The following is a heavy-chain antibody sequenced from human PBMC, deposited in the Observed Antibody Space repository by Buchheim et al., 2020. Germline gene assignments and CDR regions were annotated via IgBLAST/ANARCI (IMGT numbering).Heavy chain of an antibody. CDR2: INPGGTT. J-gene: IGHJ4*02. Sequence: EVQLVESGGGLIQPGGSLRLSCAASGFTLSSYWVHWVRQAPGKGLVWVSRINPGGTTSYADSVKGRFTLSRDNAKNPLYLQMNSLRAEDTAVYYCARDVRGVDDYWGQGTL. D-gene: IGHD3-10*02. CDR1: GFTLSSYW. V-gene: IGHV3-74*01. CDR3: ARDVRGVDDY.